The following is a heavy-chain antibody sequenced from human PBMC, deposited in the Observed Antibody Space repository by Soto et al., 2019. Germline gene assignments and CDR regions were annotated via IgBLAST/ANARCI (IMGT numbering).Heavy chain of an antibody. CDR2: ILSNDEK. D-gene: IGHD6-19*01. CDR1: GFSLSNGRLG. V-gene: IGHV2-26*01. Sequence: QGTLKESGPVLVKPTDTLTLTCTVSGFSLSNGRLGVTWIRQPPGKALEWLAHILSNDEKSYSPSLKSRLTISKDTSKSQVVLTMTNMDPVDTATYYCVRTRMAGRRQASDIWGQGTMVTVSS. CDR3: VRTRMAGRRQASDI. J-gene: IGHJ3*02.